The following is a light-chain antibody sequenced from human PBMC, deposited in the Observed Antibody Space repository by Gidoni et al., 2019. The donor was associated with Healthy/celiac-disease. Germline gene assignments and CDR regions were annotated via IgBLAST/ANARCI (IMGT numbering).Light chain of an antibody. CDR3: QQRSNWPIT. Sequence: DIVLPQSPATLSLSPGERATLSCRASQSVSSYLAWYQQKPGQAPRILIYDASNRATGIPARFSGSGAGTDFTLTISSLEPEDFAVYYCQQRSNWPITFXXXTRLEIK. CDR2: DAS. V-gene: IGKV3-11*01. J-gene: IGKJ5*01. CDR1: QSVSSY.